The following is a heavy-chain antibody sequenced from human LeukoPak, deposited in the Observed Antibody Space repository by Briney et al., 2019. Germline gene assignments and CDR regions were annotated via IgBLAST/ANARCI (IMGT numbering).Heavy chain of an antibody. J-gene: IGHJ5*02. CDR1: GFTLRSYT. CDR3: ARDRGYGDPPSWFDP. CDR2: IGISSNKI. D-gene: IGHD5-12*01. V-gene: IGHV3-21*01. Sequence: GGSLRLSCAASGFTLRSYTMNWVRQAPGKGLEWVSSIGISSNKIYYADSVKGRFIISRDNAKNSVYLQMNSLRAEDTAVYYCARDRGYGDPPSWFDPWGQGPQVTVSS.